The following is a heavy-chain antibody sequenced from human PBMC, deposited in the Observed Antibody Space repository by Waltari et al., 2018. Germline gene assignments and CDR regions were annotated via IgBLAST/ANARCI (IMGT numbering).Heavy chain of an antibody. CDR2: INWNGEST. Sequence: EVQLVESGGGVVRPGGSLRLSCTTSGFTFDDYGMAWVRQAPGQGLGWGSGINWNGESTGYADSLKDRFTISRDNAKNSLDLQMNSLRSEDTAFYFCARVDSSGYYYVMSDWGQGTLVIVSS. D-gene: IGHD3-22*01. CDR1: GFTFDDYG. CDR3: ARVDSSGYYYVMSD. V-gene: IGHV3-20*04. J-gene: IGHJ4*02.